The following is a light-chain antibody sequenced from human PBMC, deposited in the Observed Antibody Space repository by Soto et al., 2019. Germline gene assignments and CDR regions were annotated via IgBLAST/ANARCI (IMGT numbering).Light chain of an antibody. Sequence: QSALTQPPSASGSPGPSVTISCTGTSSDIGGYNDVSWYQQHPGKAPKLMIYEVSRRPSGVPDRFSGSTSGNTASLTVSGLQAEDEADYYCRSYAGSNTYVVFGGGTKLTVL. V-gene: IGLV2-8*01. CDR2: EVS. CDR1: SSDIGGYND. J-gene: IGLJ2*01. CDR3: RSYAGSNTYVV.